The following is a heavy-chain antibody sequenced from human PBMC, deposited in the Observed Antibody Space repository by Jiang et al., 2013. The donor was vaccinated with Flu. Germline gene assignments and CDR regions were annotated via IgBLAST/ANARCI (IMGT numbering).Heavy chain of an antibody. CDR2: INPNSGGT. CDR3: ARSSYGRFYYFDY. D-gene: IGHD5-18*01. V-gene: IGHV1-2*04. J-gene: IGHJ4*02. CDR1: GYTFTGYY. Sequence: SGAEVKKPGASVKVSCKASGYTFTGYYMHWVRQAPGQGLEWMGWINPNSGGTNYAQKFQGWVTMTRDTSISTAYMELSRLRSDDTAVYYCARSSYGRFYYFDYWGQGTLVTVSS.